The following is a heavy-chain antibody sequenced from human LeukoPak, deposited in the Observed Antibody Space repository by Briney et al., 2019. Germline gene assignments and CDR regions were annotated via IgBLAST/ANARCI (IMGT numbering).Heavy chain of an antibody. CDR3: AGHDGSGYSFFDC. CDR1: GGSISSYY. J-gene: IGHJ4*02. Sequence: SETLSLTCAVSGGSISSYYWSWIRQPPGKGLEWIGYIYYSGYTSYNPSLKSRVTISVDTSKNQFSLKLSSVTAADTAIYYCAGHDGSGYSFFDCWGQGTLVTVSS. D-gene: IGHD3-22*01. V-gene: IGHV4-59*08. CDR2: IYYSGYT.